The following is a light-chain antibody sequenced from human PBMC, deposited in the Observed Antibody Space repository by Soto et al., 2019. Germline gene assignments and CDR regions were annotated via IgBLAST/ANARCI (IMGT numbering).Light chain of an antibody. CDR3: PSYTSSSTPYV. CDR2: TVS. J-gene: IGLJ1*01. Sequence: QSALAQPASVSGSPGQSITISCTGTSNHVGGYDYVSWYQQHPGRAPKLMIYTVSYRHSGVSNRFSGSKSGNTASLTISGLQAEDEADYYCPSYTSSSTPYVFGTGTKVTVL. V-gene: IGLV2-14*01. CDR1: SNHVGGYDY.